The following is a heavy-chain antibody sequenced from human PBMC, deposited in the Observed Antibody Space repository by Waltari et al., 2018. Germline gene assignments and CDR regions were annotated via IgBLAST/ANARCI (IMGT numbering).Heavy chain of an antibody. Sequence: QVQLVQSGAEVKKPGASVRVSCKASGYTFTSYDITWVRQATGPGLEWMGWMNPSSGNTGYAQKFQGRVTMTRNTSISTAYMELSSLRSEDTAVYYCARGAAAGFDAFDIWGQGTMVTVSS. CDR3: ARGAAAGFDAFDI. CDR1: GYTFTSYD. J-gene: IGHJ3*02. CDR2: MNPSSGNT. V-gene: IGHV1-8*01. D-gene: IGHD6-13*01.